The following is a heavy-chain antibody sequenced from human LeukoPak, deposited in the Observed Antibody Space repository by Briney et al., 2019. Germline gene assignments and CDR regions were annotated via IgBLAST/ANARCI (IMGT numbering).Heavy chain of an antibody. CDR3: ARAGAPDSGSYSGWFDP. V-gene: IGHV4-39*07. Sequence: SETLSLTCTASRGSISSSSYYWGWIRQPPGKGLEWVGSIYYSGSTYYNPSLKSRVTISVDTSKSQFSLKLSSVSAADTAVYYCARAGAPDSGSYSGWFDPWGQGTLVTVSS. CDR2: IYYSGST. J-gene: IGHJ5*02. CDR1: RGSISSSSYY. D-gene: IGHD1-26*01.